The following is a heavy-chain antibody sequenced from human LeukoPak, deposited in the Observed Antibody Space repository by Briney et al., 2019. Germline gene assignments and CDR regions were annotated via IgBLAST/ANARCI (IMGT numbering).Heavy chain of an antibody. CDR1: GGSISSGGYY. D-gene: IGHD1-1*01. CDR3: ARLTGTTKSLDY. CDR2: IYTSGSI. Sequence: SETLSLTCTVSGGSISSGGYYWSWIRQPPGKGLEWIGYIYTSGSINYNPSLKSRVTISVDTSKNQFSLRLSSVTAADTAVYYCARLTGTTKSLDYWGQGTLVTVSS. J-gene: IGHJ4*02. V-gene: IGHV4-61*08.